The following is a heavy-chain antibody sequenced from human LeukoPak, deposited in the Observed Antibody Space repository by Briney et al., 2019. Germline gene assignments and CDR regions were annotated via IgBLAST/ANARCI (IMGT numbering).Heavy chain of an antibody. J-gene: IGHJ4*02. V-gene: IGHV3-21*01. CDR3: ARERSDYDSSGYYLDY. D-gene: IGHD3-22*01. CDR2: ISSSSSYI. Sequence: GSLRLPCAASGFTFSSYSMNWVRQAPGKGLEWVSSISSSSSYIYYADSVKGRFTISRDNAKNSLYLQMNSLRAEDTAVYYCARERSDYDSSGYYLDYWGQGTLVTVSS. CDR1: GFTFSSYS.